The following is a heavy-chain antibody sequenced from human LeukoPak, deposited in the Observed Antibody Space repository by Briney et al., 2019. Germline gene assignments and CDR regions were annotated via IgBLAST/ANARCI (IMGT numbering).Heavy chain of an antibody. CDR3: ARGGVAHSSSWYYYYYGMDV. CDR2: INHSGST. V-gene: IGHV4-34*01. Sequence: TSETLSLTCAVYGGSFSGYYWSWIRQPPGKGLEWIGEINHSGSTNYNPSLKSRVTISVDTSKNQFSLKLSSVTAADTAVYYCARGGVAHSSSWYYYYYGMDVWGQGTTVTVSS. J-gene: IGHJ6*02. CDR1: GGSFSGYY. D-gene: IGHD6-13*01.